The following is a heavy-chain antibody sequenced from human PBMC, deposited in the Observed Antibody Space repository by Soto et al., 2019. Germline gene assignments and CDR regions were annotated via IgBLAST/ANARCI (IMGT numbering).Heavy chain of an antibody. J-gene: IGHJ6*02. CDR3: SRARVTTTPTYYSYGMDV. V-gene: IGHV1-18*01. D-gene: IGHD4-4*01. Sequence: QVQLVQSGAEVKKPGASVKVSCKASGYTFTSYGISWVRQAPGQGLEWMGWISAYTGNTNYAQKLQGRVTMTTATYTSKASLELRSLRSDDTSVYYCSRARVTTTPTYYSYGMDVWGPGTTVTVSS. CDR2: ISAYTGNT. CDR1: GYTFTSYG.